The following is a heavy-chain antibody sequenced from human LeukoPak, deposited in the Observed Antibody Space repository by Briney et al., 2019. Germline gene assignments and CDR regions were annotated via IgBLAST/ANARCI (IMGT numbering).Heavy chain of an antibody. CDR3: AGSGDTYFFDY. J-gene: IGHJ4*02. CDR1: GGSISSYY. D-gene: IGHD2-15*01. Sequence: SQTLSLTCTVSGGSISSYYWSWIRQPPGKGLEWIGYIYYSGSTNYNPSLKSRVTISVDTSKNQLSLRLGSVTAADTALYFCAGSGDTYFFDYWGQGTLVTVSS. CDR2: IYYSGST. V-gene: IGHV4-59*12.